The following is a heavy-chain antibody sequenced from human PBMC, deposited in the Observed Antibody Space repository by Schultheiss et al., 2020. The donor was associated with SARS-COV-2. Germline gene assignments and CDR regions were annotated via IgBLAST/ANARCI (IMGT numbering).Heavy chain of an antibody. Sequence: GGSLRLSCASSGLTVSSNYMSWVRQAPGKGLEWVSSISDSSSYIYYADSVKGRFTISRDTARNLLYLQMNSLRAEDTAVYYCARDTQKYSSSSYYYYYYMDVWGKGTTVTVSS. CDR2: ISDSSSYI. V-gene: IGHV3-21*01. CDR1: GLTVSSNY. CDR3: ARDTQKYSSSSYYYYYYMDV. J-gene: IGHJ6*03. D-gene: IGHD6-6*01.